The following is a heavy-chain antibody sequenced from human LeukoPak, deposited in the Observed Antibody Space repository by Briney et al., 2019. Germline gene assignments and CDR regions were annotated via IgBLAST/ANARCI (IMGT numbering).Heavy chain of an antibody. CDR3: ARRYCSSARCHQDY. Sequence: PSETLSLTCTVSGGSISTYYWSWIRQPPGKGLEWIGGIYYSGTTKYNPSLRSRVTMSVDTSNNQFSLKLSSVTAADTAVYYCARRYCSSARCHQDYWGQGILVTVSS. CDR2: IYYSGTT. D-gene: IGHD2-2*01. J-gene: IGHJ4*02. V-gene: IGHV4-59*08. CDR1: GGSISTYY.